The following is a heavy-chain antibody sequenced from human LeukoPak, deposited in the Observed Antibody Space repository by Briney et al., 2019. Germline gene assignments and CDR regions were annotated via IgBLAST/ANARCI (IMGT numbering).Heavy chain of an antibody. CDR1: GGSFSGYY. J-gene: IGHJ4*02. D-gene: IGHD3-22*01. CDR3: ARGRSLSYDSSGYYSDY. Sequence: SETLSLTCAVYGGSFSGYYWSWIRQPPGKGLEWIGEINHSGSTNYNPSLKSRVTISVDTSKNQFSLKLSSVTAADTAVYYCARGRSLSYDSSGYYSDYWGLGTLVTVSS. CDR2: INHSGST. V-gene: IGHV4-34*01.